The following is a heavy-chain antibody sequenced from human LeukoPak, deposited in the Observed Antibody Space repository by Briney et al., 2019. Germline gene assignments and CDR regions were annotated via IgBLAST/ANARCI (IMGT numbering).Heavy chain of an antibody. J-gene: IGHJ4*02. CDR1: GFTFSAYA. Sequence: GGSLRLSCAAYGFTFSAYAMHWVRRAPGKGLHWVSAISSNGESAYYADSVQGGFTISRDNSKNMLYLQMDSRWAEDTAVYYCAKGAATLADGPDSWGQGTLATVPS. CDR2: ISSNGESA. V-gene: IGHV3-23*01. D-gene: IGHD6-13*01. CDR3: AKGAATLADGPDS.